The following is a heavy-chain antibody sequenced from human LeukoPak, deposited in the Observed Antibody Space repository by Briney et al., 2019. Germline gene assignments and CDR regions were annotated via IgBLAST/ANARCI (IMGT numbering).Heavy chain of an antibody. D-gene: IGHD6-19*01. CDR2: ISSSSSYI. V-gene: IGHV3-21*01. CDR3: VRRSIAVAGPFDY. CDR1: GFTFSSYS. J-gene: IGHJ4*02. Sequence: GGSLRLSCAASGFTFSSYSMNWVRQAPGKGLEWVSFISSSSSYIYYADSVKGRFTISRDNAKNSLYLQMNRLRAEDTAVYYCVRRSIAVAGPFDYWGQGALVTVSS.